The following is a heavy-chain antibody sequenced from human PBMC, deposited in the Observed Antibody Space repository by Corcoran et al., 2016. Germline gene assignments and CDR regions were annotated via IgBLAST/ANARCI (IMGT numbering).Heavy chain of an antibody. D-gene: IGHD2-2*02. V-gene: IGHV1-69*01. J-gene: IGHJ4*02. CDR3: AGEAGYCSSTSCYTYFDY. CDR2: IIPIFGTA. Sequence: QVQLVQSGAEVKKPGSSVKVSCKASGGTFSSYAISWVRQAPGQGLEWMGGIIPIFGTANYAQKFQGRVTITADESTSTAYMELSSLRSEDTAVYYCAGEAGYCSSTSCYTYFDYWGQGTLVTVSS. CDR1: GGTFSSYA.